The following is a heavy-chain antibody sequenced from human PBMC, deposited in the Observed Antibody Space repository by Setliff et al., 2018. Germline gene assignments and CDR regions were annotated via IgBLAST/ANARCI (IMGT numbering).Heavy chain of an antibody. Sequence: SVKVSCKASGGTSKNYGISWVRQAPGQGLEWMGGIIPIFGSTNYAQKFQGRVTIITDASTSTSYMALSSLTSADTAVYYCAREGVDTRSSTDYRYYMDVWGKGTTVTVSS. CDR2: IIPIFGST. CDR3: AREGVDTRSSTDYRYYMDV. V-gene: IGHV1-69*05. D-gene: IGHD5-18*01. J-gene: IGHJ6*03. CDR1: GGTSKNYG.